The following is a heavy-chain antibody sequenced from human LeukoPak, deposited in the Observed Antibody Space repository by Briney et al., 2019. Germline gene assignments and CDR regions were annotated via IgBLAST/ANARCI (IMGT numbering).Heavy chain of an antibody. CDR1: GFTFSSYW. J-gene: IGHJ4*02. CDR2: ISSSSSYI. Sequence: PGGSLRLSCAASGFTFSSYWMSWVRQAPGKGLEWVSSISSSSSYIYYADSVKGRFTISRDNAKNSLYLQMNSLRAEDTAVYYCAREWPPSYFDYWGQGTLVTVSS. CDR3: AREWPPSYFDY. V-gene: IGHV3-21*01. D-gene: IGHD5-24*01.